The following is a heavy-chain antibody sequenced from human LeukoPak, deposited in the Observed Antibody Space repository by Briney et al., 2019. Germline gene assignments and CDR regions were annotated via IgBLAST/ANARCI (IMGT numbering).Heavy chain of an antibody. CDR1: GFSFSNYE. V-gene: IGHV3-48*03. Sequence: GGSLRLSCLASGFSFSNYEMTWVRQAPGKGLEWLAYISSSGSVIYYADSVKGRFTLSRDNALNSLYLQMDSLGAEDTAVYYCARGGFLFFFDYWSQGTLVTVSS. CDR2: ISSSGSVI. J-gene: IGHJ4*02. CDR3: ARGGFLFFFDY. D-gene: IGHD3-3*01.